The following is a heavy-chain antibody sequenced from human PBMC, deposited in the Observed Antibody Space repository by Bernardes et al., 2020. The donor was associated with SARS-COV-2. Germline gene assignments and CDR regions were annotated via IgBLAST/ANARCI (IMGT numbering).Heavy chain of an antibody. V-gene: IGHV2-5*02. Sequence: SGDTLLKPTQTLTLTCPFSLFSLSPSGVGVGWIRQPPGKALEWLALIYWDDDKRYSPSLNSRLTITKDTSKNQVVLTMTNMDPVDTATYYCAHNLLNYDIMTGYYGYYFDYWGQGTLVTVSS. D-gene: IGHD3-9*01. CDR3: AHNLLNYDIMTGYYGYYFDY. J-gene: IGHJ4*02. CDR2: IYWDDDK. CDR1: LFSLSPSGVG.